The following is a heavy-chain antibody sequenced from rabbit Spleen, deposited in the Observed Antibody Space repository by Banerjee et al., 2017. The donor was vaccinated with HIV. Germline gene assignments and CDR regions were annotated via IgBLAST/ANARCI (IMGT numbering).Heavy chain of an antibody. D-gene: IGHD6-1*01. CDR2: IRAGSSGTT. J-gene: IGHJ4*01. Sequence: QEQLEESGGDLVKPEGSLTLTCTASGFSLSDNYVMCWVRQAPGKGLESIACIRAGSSGTTYYTDWAKGRFTISKTSSTTVTLQMTSLTAADTATYFCARAGGAGYVWPAFKLWGPGTLVTVS. V-gene: IGHV1S45*01. CDR1: GFSLSDNYV. CDR3: ARAGGAGYVWPAFKL.